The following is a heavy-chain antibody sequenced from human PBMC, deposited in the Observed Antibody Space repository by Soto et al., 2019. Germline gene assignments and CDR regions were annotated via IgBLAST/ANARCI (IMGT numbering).Heavy chain of an antibody. V-gene: IGHV3-53*01. Sequence: EVQLVESGGGLIQPGGSLRLSCAASGFTVSSNYMSWVRQAPGMGLEWVSVIYSGGSTYYADSVKGRFTISRDNSKNTLYLQMNSLRAEDTAVYYCARDPMGFAARYYYGMDVWGQGTTVTVSS. J-gene: IGHJ6*02. CDR1: GFTVSSNY. CDR2: IYSGGST. D-gene: IGHD2-15*01. CDR3: ARDPMGFAARYYYGMDV.